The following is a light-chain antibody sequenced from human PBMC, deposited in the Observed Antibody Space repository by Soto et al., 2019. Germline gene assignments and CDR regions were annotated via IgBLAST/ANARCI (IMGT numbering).Light chain of an antibody. V-gene: IGLV3-21*02. CDR1: NIASKS. J-gene: IGLJ1*01. CDR3: QVWDISSDQYL. CDR2: VDS. Sequence: SYELTQPPSVSVAPGQTARITCGGNNIASKSVHWYQQRPGQAPVLVLYVDSNRPSGIPERYSGSNSGSTATLTISSVEAGDEADYFCQVWDISSDQYLFGTGTKVTVL.